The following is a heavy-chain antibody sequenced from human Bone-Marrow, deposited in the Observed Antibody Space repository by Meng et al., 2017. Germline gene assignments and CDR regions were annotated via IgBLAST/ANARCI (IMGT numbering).Heavy chain of an antibody. V-gene: IGHV1-2*02. J-gene: IGHJ3*02. Sequence: ASVKVSCKASGYTFTDYFMHWLRQAPGQRLEWMGYIDPNSGGTTFAQKFQGRVTMTRDTSISTVYMDLYSMTSDDTAVYYYARGPSSGAFDIWGQGTMVTVSS. CDR1: GYTFTDYF. CDR2: IDPNSGGT. CDR3: ARGPSSGAFDI.